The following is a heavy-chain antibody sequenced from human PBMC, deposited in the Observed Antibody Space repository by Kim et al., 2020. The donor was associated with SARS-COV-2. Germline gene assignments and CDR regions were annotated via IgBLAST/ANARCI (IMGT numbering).Heavy chain of an antibody. Sequence: ASVKVSCKASTNTFTKYYIHWVRQAPGQGLEWMGISKPSDGGTAYAQKFRGRFIMTRDTSTTTVYMELSSLRSEDTAMYYCGRSGIDGSGYFDDWGQGTLVTVSS. J-gene: IGHJ4*02. CDR1: TNTFTKYY. CDR3: GRSGIDGSGYFDD. V-gene: IGHV1-46*01. D-gene: IGHD2-15*01. CDR2: SKPSDGGT.